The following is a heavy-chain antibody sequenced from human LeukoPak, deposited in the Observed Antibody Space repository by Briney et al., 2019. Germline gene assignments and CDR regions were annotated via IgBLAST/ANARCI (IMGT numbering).Heavy chain of an antibody. D-gene: IGHD1-1*01. V-gene: IGHV3-48*03. Sequence: GGSLRLSCEASGFSLSSYEMNWVRQAPGKGLEWVSHISSRGSTIYYADSVKGRFTISRDNAKNSLYLQMHSLRAEDTAVYYCARDRQPEGFDSWGQGTLVTVSS. CDR3: ARDRQPEGFDS. CDR1: GFSLSSYE. J-gene: IGHJ5*01. CDR2: ISSRGSTI.